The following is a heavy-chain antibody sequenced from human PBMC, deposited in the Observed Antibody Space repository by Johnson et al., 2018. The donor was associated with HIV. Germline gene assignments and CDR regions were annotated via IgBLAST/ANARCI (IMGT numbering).Heavy chain of an antibody. V-gene: IGHV3-30*18. CDR2: ISFAGVKK. CDR3: AKAGQMVAATSAFDI. J-gene: IGHJ3*02. Sequence: QVQLVESGGGVVQPGGSLRLSCAASGFTFSNYGMAWVRQAPGKGLEWVTVISFAGVKKYYADSVKGRFTISRDNSKGTLYLQMDGLRPEDTALYYGAKAGQMVAATSAFDIWGQGTMVTVSS. D-gene: IGHD2-15*01. CDR1: GFTFSNYG.